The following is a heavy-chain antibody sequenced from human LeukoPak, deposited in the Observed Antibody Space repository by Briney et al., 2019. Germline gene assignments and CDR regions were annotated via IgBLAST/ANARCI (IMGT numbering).Heavy chain of an antibody. Sequence: GGSLRLSCAASGFTFSTYGMHWVRQAPGKGLEWVALLRYDGTNKYYADSVKGRFTISRDNSKNTLYLQMNSLRAEDTAVYYCAKGSPTGDTAFDIWGQGTMVTVSS. CDR2: LRYDGTNK. V-gene: IGHV3-30*02. CDR3: AKGSPTGDTAFDI. CDR1: GFTFSTYG. J-gene: IGHJ3*02. D-gene: IGHD7-27*01.